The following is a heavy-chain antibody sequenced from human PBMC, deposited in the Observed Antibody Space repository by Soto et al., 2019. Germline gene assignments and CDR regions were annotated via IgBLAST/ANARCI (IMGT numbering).Heavy chain of an antibody. CDR1: GFTFSSYG. V-gene: IGHV3-30*18. D-gene: IGHD6-13*01. CDR3: AKDSSSWYGWLDY. Sequence: QVQLVESGGGVVQPGRSLRLSCAASGFTFSSYGMHWVRQAPGKGLEWVAVISYDGSNKYYADSVKGRFTISRDNSKNTLYLQMNSLRAEDTAVYYCAKDSSSWYGWLDYWGQGTLVTVSS. CDR2: ISYDGSNK. J-gene: IGHJ4*02.